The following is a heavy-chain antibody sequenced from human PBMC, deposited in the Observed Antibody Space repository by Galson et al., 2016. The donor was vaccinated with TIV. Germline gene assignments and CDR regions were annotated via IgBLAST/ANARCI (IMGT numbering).Heavy chain of an antibody. J-gene: IGHJ4*02. CDR1: GFAFSTYA. Sequence: LRLSCAASGFAFSTYAMHWVRQAPGKGLEWVALISYYGSDKYYADSVKGRFTISRDNSKNTLYLQMNSLRAEDTAMYYCARGELATTKILFDYWGQGTLVTVSS. CDR2: ISYYGSDK. CDR3: ARGELATTKILFDY. D-gene: IGHD1-1*01. V-gene: IGHV3-30-3*01.